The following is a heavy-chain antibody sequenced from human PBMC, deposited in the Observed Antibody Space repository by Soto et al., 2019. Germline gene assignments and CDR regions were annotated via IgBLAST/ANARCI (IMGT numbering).Heavy chain of an antibody. Sequence: QVQLVESGGGVVQPGRSLRVSCAASGFIINNYAMHWVRQTPGKGLEWMAVISYDGSNKHYADSVKGRFTISRDNCKNTLYLQMNNLRPDDSAVYYCARRQDFGGPHYYYGMDVWGQGTTVTVSS. CDR1: GFIINNYA. V-gene: IGHV3-30*04. J-gene: IGHJ6*02. D-gene: IGHD3-3*01. CDR3: ARRQDFGGPHYYYGMDV. CDR2: ISYDGSNK.